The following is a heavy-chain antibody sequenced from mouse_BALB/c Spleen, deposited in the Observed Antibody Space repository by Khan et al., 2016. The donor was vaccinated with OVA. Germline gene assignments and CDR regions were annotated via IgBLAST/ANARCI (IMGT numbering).Heavy chain of an antibody. V-gene: IGHV3-2*02. J-gene: IGHJ3*01. D-gene: IGHD2-2*01. CDR3: ARLGYAGAWFAY. CDR2: ITYSGGT. Sequence: EVQLQESGPGLVKPSHSLSLTCTVTGSSITSDYAWNWIRQFPGYNLEWMGYITYSGGTDYTPSLKSRISITRDTSKNQFFLQLNSVTTEDTAIYYCARLGYAGAWFAYWGRGTVVTVSA. CDR1: GSSITSDYA.